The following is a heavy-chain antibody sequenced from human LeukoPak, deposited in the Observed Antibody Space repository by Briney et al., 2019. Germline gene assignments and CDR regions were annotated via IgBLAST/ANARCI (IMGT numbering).Heavy chain of an antibody. D-gene: IGHD6-19*01. Sequence: PGGSLRLSCAASGFTFSAYTMHWVRQGPGKGLEWVAVISSDGGNKYYPNSVKGRFTISRDNSRNTLYLQMNSLRAEDTAVFYCARAESSGWYEGLDLWGQGTLVTVSS. CDR2: ISSDGGNK. V-gene: IGHV3-30-3*01. CDR3: ARAESSGWYEGLDL. J-gene: IGHJ5*02. CDR1: GFTFSAYT.